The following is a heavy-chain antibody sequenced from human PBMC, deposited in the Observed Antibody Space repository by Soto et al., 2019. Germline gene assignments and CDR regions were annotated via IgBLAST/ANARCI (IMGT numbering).Heavy chain of an antibody. J-gene: IGHJ5*02. CDR2: IIPILGIA. V-gene: IGHV1-69*08. D-gene: IGHD5-18*01. CDR3: AREAGDTARVNWFDP. Sequence: QVQLVQSGAEVKKPGSSVKVSCKASGGTFSSYTISWVRQAPGQGLEWMGRIIPILGIANYAQKFQGRVTSTGDKSTSTADMELRSLRSEETAVYYAAREAGDTARVNWFDPWGHRTLLTVSS. CDR1: GGTFSSYT.